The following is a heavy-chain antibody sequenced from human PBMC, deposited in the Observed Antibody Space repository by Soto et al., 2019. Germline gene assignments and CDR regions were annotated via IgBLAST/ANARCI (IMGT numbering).Heavy chain of an antibody. CDR1: GITLAAHG. J-gene: IGHJ6*02. CDR2: SWYDGKT. V-gene: IGHV3-33*01. Sequence: QEQLVESGGGMVHPGTSLRLSCVTSGITLAAHGMHWVRQAPGKGLEWVALSWYDGKTFYGDSVKGRFTISRDTSTSTLFLDMTSLRPDDTAVYSCARVRNNNDKRLDVWGQGTTVIVSS. CDR3: ARVRNNNDKRLDV. D-gene: IGHD2-8*01.